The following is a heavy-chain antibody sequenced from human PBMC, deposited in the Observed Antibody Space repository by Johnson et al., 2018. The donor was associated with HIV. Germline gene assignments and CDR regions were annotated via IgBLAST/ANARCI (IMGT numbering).Heavy chain of an antibody. Sequence: VQLVESGGGLVQPGGSLRLSCAVSGFTFSTYWMTWVRQAPGKGLEWVANIKQDGSEKYYVDSVKGRFTISRDNAKNSLYLQMNSLRAEDTAVYYCARERIAAAGLDAFDIWGQGTMVTVSS. V-gene: IGHV3-7*01. CDR3: ARERIAAAGLDAFDI. D-gene: IGHD6-13*01. CDR1: GFTFSTYW. CDR2: IKQDGSEK. J-gene: IGHJ3*02.